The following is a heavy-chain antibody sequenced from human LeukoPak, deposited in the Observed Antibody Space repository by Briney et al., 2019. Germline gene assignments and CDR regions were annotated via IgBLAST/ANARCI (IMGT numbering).Heavy chain of an antibody. D-gene: IGHD6-13*01. V-gene: IGHV4-39*07. CDR3: AKGIAAAGPSYYYYMDV. CDR2: KYYSGST. Sequence: SETLSLTCAVSGGSMTTRNYYWGWIRQPPGKGLEWIGHKYYSGSTYYNPSLKSRVSISVDTTIYQFSLKLSSVTAEDTAVYYCAKGIAAAGPSYYYYMDVWGKGTTVTISS. J-gene: IGHJ6*03. CDR1: GGSMTTRNYY.